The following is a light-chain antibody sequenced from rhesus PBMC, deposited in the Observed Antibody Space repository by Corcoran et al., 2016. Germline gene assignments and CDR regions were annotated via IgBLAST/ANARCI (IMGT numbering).Light chain of an antibody. CDR2: GSS. V-gene: IGKV1-94*01. J-gene: IGKJ4*01. CDR1: QGINKA. CDR3: LQDYSPPLT. Sequence: DIQMTQSPSSLSASVGDRVTVTCRASQGINKALSWYQQKQGEAPLLLISGSSSLTTGVSSRFTGTRSGTDYTLTISSLQPEDVATYYCLQDYSPPLTFGGGTKVEIK.